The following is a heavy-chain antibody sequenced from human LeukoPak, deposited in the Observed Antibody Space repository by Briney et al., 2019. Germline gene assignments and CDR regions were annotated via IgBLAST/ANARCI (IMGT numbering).Heavy chain of an antibody. D-gene: IGHD6-13*01. Sequence: GGSLRLSCAASGFTFSSYAMSWVRQAPGKGLEWVSVISGSGGRTYYADSVKGRFTISRDNSKNTLYLQINSLRAEDTAVYYCAKITAGGTDYWGQGTLVTVSS. J-gene: IGHJ4*02. CDR3: AKITAGGTDY. CDR2: ISGSGGRT. CDR1: GFTFSSYA. V-gene: IGHV3-23*01.